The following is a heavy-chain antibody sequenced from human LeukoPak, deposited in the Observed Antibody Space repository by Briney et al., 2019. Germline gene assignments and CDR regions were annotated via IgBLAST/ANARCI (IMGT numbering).Heavy chain of an antibody. CDR1: GGSISSYY. V-gene: IGHV4-59*08. Sequence: SETLSLTCTVSGGSISSYYWTWIRQPPGKGLEWIAYIYYSGSTKYNPSLKSRVTISVDTSKNQFSLKLSSVTAADTAVYFCARHTNINYGLDWFDPWGQGTLVTVSS. D-gene: IGHD4-11*01. CDR3: ARHTNINYGLDWFDP. CDR2: IYYSGST. J-gene: IGHJ5*02.